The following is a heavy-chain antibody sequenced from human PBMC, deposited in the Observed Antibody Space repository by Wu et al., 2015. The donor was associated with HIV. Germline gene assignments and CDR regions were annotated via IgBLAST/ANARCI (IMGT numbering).Heavy chain of an antibody. Sequence: QVQLVQSGAEVKKPGASVKVSCKASGYTFTSYDINWVRQATGQGLEWMGWMNPNSGNTGYAQKFQGRVTMTRNTSISTAYMELSSLRSEDTAVYYCASAYCGGDCLPSDYYYYYAVDVWSRRDHGHRLV. D-gene: IGHD2-21*02. V-gene: IGHV1-8*01. CDR2: MNPNSGNT. J-gene: IGHJ6*02. CDR3: ASAYCGGDCLPSDYYYYYAVDV. CDR1: GYTFTSYD.